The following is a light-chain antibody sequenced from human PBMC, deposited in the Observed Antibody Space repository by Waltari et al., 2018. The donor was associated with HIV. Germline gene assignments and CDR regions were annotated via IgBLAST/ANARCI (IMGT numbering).Light chain of an antibody. Sequence: EIVMTQSPATLPVSPGERATLSCRASQSVRSNLTWYQQKPGQAPRLLIHGASTRATGIPARFSGSGSGTEFTLTISSLQSEDFAVYYCQQYNNWPRTFGQGTKVEIK. J-gene: IGKJ1*01. V-gene: IGKV3-15*01. CDR3: QQYNNWPRT. CDR1: QSVRSN. CDR2: GAS.